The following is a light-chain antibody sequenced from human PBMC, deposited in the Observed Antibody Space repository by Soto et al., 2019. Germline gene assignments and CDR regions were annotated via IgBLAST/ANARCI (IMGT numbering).Light chain of an antibody. V-gene: IGLV1-44*01. J-gene: IGLJ1*01. CDR3: GVWDDSVNVRYL. Sequence: GTPGQRVTISCSGSSSNIGSNSVNWYQQVPGTAPKILIYSNSQRPSGVPDRFSGSKSGTSASLAISGLQSEDEADYYCGVWDDSVNVRYLFGTGTKVTVL. CDR1: SSNIGSNS. CDR2: SNS.